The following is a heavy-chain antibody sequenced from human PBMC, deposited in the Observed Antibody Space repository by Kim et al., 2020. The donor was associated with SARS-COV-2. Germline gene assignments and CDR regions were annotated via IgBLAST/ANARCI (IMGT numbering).Heavy chain of an antibody. CDR3: ARDRGIVVVTAKSSSYYYGMDV. V-gene: IGHV1-46*01. D-gene: IGHD2-21*02. CDR1: GYTFTSYY. CDR2: INPSGGST. Sequence: ASVKVSCKASGYTFTSYYMHWVRQAPGQGLEWMGIINPSGGSTSYAQKFQGRVTMTRDTSTSTVYMELSSLRSEDTAVYYCARDRGIVVVTAKSSSYYYGMDVWGQGTTVTVSS. J-gene: IGHJ6*02.